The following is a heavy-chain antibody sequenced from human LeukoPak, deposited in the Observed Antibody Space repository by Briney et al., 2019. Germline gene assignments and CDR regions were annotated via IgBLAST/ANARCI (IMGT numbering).Heavy chain of an antibody. CDR3: ARARVVVAATYYYYGMDV. CDR2: INPNSGGT. D-gene: IGHD2-15*01. Sequence: ASVKVSCKASGYTLTAYYMHWVRQAPGQGLEWMGWINPNSGGTNYAQKFQGRVTMTRDTSISTAYMELSRLRSDDTAVYYCARARVVVAATYYYYGMDVWGQGTTVTVSS. V-gene: IGHV1-2*02. CDR1: GYTLTAYY. J-gene: IGHJ6*02.